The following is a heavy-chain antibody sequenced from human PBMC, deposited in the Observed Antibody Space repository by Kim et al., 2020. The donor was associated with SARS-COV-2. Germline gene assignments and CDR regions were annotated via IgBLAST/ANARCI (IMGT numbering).Heavy chain of an antibody. D-gene: IGHD2-15*01. V-gene: IGHV4-34*01. CDR3: ASTWVGYCSGASCFQNY. Sequence: SETLSLTCAGYGGSLNDYRWSWIRQPPGKGLEWIGEIYHTGLSYYNPSLKSRVTISVDTSKNQFSLKLSSVTAADTAVYYCASTWVGYCSGASCFQNYWGQGTLVTVSS. CDR2: IYHTGLS. J-gene: IGHJ4*02. CDR1: GGSLNDYR.